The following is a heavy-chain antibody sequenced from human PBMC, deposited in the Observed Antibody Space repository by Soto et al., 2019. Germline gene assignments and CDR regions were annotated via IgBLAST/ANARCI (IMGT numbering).Heavy chain of an antibody. Sequence: PSETLSLTCAVYGGSFSGYYWSWIRQPPGKGLGWIGEINHSGSTNYNPSLKSRVTISVDTSKNQFSLKLSSVTAADTAVYYCASRTYYYGSGSYRYSGQGTLVTVSS. CDR1: GGSFSGYY. D-gene: IGHD3-10*01. CDR3: ASRTYYYGSGSYRY. J-gene: IGHJ4*02. CDR2: INHSGST. V-gene: IGHV4-34*01.